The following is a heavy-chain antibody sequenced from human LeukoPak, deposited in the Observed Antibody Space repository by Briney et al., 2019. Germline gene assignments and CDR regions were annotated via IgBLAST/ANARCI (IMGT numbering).Heavy chain of an antibody. Sequence: GGSLRLSCAASGFTFSGYPIHWVRQAPGEGLKWAAGISDNGGGAYYAESLKGRFTISRDNSKNMLYLQMNSLRVEDTAVYYCAKESGPLGAPLYDYWGRGILVTASS. D-gene: IGHD4/OR15-4a*01. CDR3: AKESGPLGAPLYDY. V-gene: IGHV3-23*01. CDR1: GFTFSGYP. CDR2: ISDNGGGA. J-gene: IGHJ4*02.